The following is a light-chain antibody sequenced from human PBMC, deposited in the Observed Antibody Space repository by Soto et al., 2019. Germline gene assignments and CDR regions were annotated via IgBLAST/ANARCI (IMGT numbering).Light chain of an antibody. CDR2: GAS. CDR3: QQRSNWPIT. Sequence: EIVLTQSPATLSLPPGERATLSCRASQSISSYLAWYQQKPGQAPRLLIHGASTRATGIPARFSGSGSGTDFTLTISSLEPEDFAVYYCQQRSNWPITFGQGTRLEIK. V-gene: IGKV3-11*01. CDR1: QSISSY. J-gene: IGKJ5*01.